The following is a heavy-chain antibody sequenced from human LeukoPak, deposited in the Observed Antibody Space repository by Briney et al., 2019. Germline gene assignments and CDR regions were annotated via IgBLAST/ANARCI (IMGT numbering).Heavy chain of an antibody. J-gene: IGHJ5*02. D-gene: IGHD2-2*01. V-gene: IGHV3-21*01. CDR3: ARADCSSSICFLRRSGFDP. Sequence: PGGSLRLSCAASGFTLSNYVMKWVRQAPGKGLEWVSSISTSSRYIYYKDSVRGRFTISRDDAKNSLYLEMNSLRAEDTAVYYCARADCSSSICFLRRSGFDPWGQGTLVTVSS. CDR1: GFTLSNYV. CDR2: ISTSSRYI.